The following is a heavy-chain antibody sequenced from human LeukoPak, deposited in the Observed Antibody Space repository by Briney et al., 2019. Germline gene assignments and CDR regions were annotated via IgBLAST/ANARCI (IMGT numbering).Heavy chain of an antibody. CDR1: GFTFSSCN. V-gene: IGHV3-21*01. J-gene: IGHJ4*02. Sequence: GGSLRLSCAASGFTFSSCNMDSVGQAPGKGVEWVSFIDRSSRYIYQADSVKGRFTTSRDNSKNSLYLQMNSLRDEDTAVYYCARGEDSWGQGTLVTVSS. CDR2: IDRSSRYI. CDR3: ARGEDS.